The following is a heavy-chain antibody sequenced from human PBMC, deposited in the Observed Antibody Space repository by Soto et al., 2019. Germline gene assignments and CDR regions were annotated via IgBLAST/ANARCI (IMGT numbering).Heavy chain of an antibody. V-gene: IGHV2-5*02. CDR1: GFSLSTSGVG. CDR2: IYWDDDK. D-gene: IGHD3-10*01. CDR3: ARYYFGSGLYFFDY. Sequence: QITLEESGPTLVKPTQTLTLTCTFSGFSLSTSGVGVGWIRQPPGEALEWLTLIYWDDDKRYSPSLKTRLTITKDTSKHQVVLTMTNMDPVDTATYYCARYYFGSGLYFFDYWGQGTLVTVSS. J-gene: IGHJ4*02.